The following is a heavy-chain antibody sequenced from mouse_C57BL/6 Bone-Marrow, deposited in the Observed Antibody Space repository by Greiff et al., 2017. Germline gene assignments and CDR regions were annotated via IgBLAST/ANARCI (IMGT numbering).Heavy chain of an antibody. J-gene: IGHJ4*01. CDR1: GYTFTSYW. CDR2: INPSSGYT. Sequence: QVQLKQSGAELAKPGASVKLSCKASGYTFTSYWMHWVKQRPGQGLEWIGYINPSSGYTKYNQKFKDKATLTADKSSSTAYMQLSSLTYEDSAVYYCARWRWFYAMDDWGQGTSVTVSS. V-gene: IGHV1-7*01. CDR3: ARWRWFYAMDD. D-gene: IGHD2-3*01.